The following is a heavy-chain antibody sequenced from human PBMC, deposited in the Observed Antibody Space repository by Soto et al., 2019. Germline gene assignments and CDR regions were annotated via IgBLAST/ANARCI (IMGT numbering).Heavy chain of an antibody. V-gene: IGHV4-59*01. CDR1: GGSISSYY. CDR3: ARASNYYDSSGYPSPTLDY. D-gene: IGHD3-22*01. J-gene: IGHJ4*02. Sequence: PSETLSLTCTVSGGSISSYYWSWIRQPPGKGLEWIGYIYYSGSTNYNPSLKSRVTISVDTSKNQFSLKLSSVTAADTAVYYCARASNYYDSSGYPSPTLDYWGQGTLVTVSS. CDR2: IYYSGST.